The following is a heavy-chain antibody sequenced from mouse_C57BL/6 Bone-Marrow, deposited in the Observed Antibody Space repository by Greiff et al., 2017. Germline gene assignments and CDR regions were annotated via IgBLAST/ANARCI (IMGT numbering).Heavy chain of an antibody. D-gene: IGHD6-1*01. CDR2: INPNSGST. V-gene: IGHV1-64*01. CDR3: ASSAKAWGFAY. J-gene: IGHJ3*01. CDR1: GYTFTSYW. Sequence: QVQLQQPGAELVKPGASVQLSCTASGYTFTSYWMPWVKQRPGQGLEWIGIINPNSGSTNYNEKFKSKATLNVDKSSSTAYMQLSSLTSAVSAVYYGASSAKAWGFAYWGQGTLVTVSA.